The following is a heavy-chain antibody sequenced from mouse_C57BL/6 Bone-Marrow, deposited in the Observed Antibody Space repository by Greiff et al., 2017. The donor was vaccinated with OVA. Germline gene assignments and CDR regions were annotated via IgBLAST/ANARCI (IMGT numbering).Heavy chain of an antibody. Sequence: VQLQQPGAELVKPGASVKLSCKASGYTFTSYWMHWVKQRPGQGLEWIGMIHPNSGSTNYNEKFKSKATLTVDKSSSTAYMQLSSLTSEDSAVYYCAREGFYYGSPWFAYWGQGTLVTVSA. V-gene: IGHV1-64*01. CDR2: IHPNSGST. CDR3: AREGFYYGSPWFAY. CDR1: GYTFTSYW. D-gene: IGHD1-1*01. J-gene: IGHJ3*01.